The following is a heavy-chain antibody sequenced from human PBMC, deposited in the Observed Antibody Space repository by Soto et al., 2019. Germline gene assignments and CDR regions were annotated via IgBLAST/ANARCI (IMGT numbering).Heavy chain of an antibody. D-gene: IGHD6-13*01. CDR2: MNPNSGNT. CDR1: GYTFTSYD. Sequence: QVQLVQSGAEVKKPGASVKVSCKASGYTFTSYDINWVRQATGQGLEWMGWMNPNSGNTGYAQKFQGRVTMTRNTXTSTAYMELRSLRSEDTAVYYCARGLVSFYYYGMDVWGQGTTVTVSS. V-gene: IGHV1-8*01. J-gene: IGHJ6*02. CDR3: ARGLVSFYYYGMDV.